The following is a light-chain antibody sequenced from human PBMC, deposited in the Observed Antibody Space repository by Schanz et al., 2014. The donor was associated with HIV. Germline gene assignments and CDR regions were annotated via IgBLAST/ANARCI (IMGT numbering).Light chain of an antibody. CDR3: CTYAGTITHWL. V-gene: IGLV8-61*01. J-gene: IGLJ3*02. CDR2: NTD. Sequence: QAVVTQEPSFSVSPGGTVTLTCGLSSGSVSTSSYPTWYRQTPGQPPRTLIYNTDTRSSGVPDRFSGSKSGNTASLTISGLQPEDEADYYCCTYAGTITHWLFGGGTKLTVL. CDR1: SGSVSTSSY.